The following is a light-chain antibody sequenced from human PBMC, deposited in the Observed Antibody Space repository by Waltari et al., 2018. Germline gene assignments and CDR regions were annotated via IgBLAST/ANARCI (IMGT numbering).Light chain of an antibody. Sequence: NFMLSQPNSVSESPGKTVTISCTRSGGYIGDTYMYWYQQRPGRAPTTVIHEDIERSSGVPDRFSGSIDISSNSASLTISGLKIEDEADYYCQSYAGSSWVFGGGTKLTVL. CDR1: GGYIGDTY. J-gene: IGLJ3*02. V-gene: IGLV6-57*03. CDR3: QSYAGSSWV. CDR2: EDI.